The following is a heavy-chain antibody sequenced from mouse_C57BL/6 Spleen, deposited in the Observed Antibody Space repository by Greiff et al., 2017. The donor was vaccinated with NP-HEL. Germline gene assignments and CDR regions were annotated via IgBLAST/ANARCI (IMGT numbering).Heavy chain of an antibody. J-gene: IGHJ3*01. CDR2: ISGGGGNT. V-gene: IGHV5-9*01. CDR3: TSANPRWCAY. D-gene: IGHD4-1*01. CDR1: GFTFSSYT. Sequence: EVKVVESGGGLVKPGGSLKLSCAASGFTFSSYTMSWVRQTPEKRLEWVATISGGGGNTYYPASVKGRVTISRDNAKNTLYLQMSSLRSADAALYYCTSANPRWCAYWGKGTLVTVSA.